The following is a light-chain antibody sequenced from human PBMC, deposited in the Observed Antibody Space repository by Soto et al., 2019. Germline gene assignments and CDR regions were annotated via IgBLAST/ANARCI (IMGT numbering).Light chain of an antibody. CDR2: GAS. CDR1: QSVSSSY. Sequence: EFVLTQSPGTLSLSPGERATLSCRASQSVSSSYLAWYQQKPGQAPRLLIYGASSRATGIPDRFSGSGSGTDFTLTISRLEPEDFAVYYCQQYGSSPFTFGPGTKVDIE. V-gene: IGKV3-20*01. CDR3: QQYGSSPFT. J-gene: IGKJ3*01.